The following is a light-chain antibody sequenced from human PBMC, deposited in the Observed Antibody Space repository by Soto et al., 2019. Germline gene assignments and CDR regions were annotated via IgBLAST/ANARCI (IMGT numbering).Light chain of an antibody. CDR2: GAS. CDR3: QQYGSSPS. J-gene: IGKJ4*01. Sequence: EIVLTQSPGTLSLSPGERATLSCRASQSVSSSYLAWYQQKPGQAPRLLIYGASSRATGISDRFSGSGSGTDFTLTISRLEPEDFAVNYCQQYGSSPSCGGGTKVEIK. CDR1: QSVSSSY. V-gene: IGKV3-20*01.